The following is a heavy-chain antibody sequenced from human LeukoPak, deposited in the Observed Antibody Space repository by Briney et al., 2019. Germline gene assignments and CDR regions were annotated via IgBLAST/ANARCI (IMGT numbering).Heavy chain of an antibody. CDR2: ISYDGSNQ. Sequence: TGGSLRLSCAASGFTFSTYAMHWVRQAPGKGLEWVALISYDGSNQYYADSVKGRFTISRDNSKSTLYLQMNSLRPEDTAVYYCAKGYYYDSGGYYQHFDHWGQGTLVTVSS. J-gene: IGHJ4*02. V-gene: IGHV3-30*04. CDR3: AKGYYYDSGGYYQHFDH. CDR1: GFTFSTYA. D-gene: IGHD3-22*01.